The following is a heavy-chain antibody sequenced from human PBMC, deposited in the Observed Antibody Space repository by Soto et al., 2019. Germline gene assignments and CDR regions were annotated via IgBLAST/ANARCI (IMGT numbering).Heavy chain of an antibody. Sequence: GGSLRLSCAASGFTFSSYAMHWVRQAPGKGLEWVAVISYDGSNKYYADSVKGRFTISRDNSKNTLYLQMNSLRAEDTAVYYCASPYCGGDCYSSWGQGTLVTVSS. V-gene: IGHV3-30-3*01. CDR2: ISYDGSNK. CDR3: ASPYCGGDCYSS. D-gene: IGHD2-21*02. CDR1: GFTFSSYA. J-gene: IGHJ5*02.